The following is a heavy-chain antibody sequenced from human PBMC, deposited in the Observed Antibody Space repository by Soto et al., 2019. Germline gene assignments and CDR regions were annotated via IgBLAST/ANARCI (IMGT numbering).Heavy chain of an antibody. D-gene: IGHD6-13*01. J-gene: IGHJ6*02. V-gene: IGHV4-59*01. CDR2: IYYSGST. Sequence: SETLSLTCTVSGGSISSYYWGWIRQPPGKGLEWIGYIYYSGSTNYNPSLKSRVTISVDTSKNQFSLKLSSVTAADTAVYYCARGSPSSWYNYYGMDVCGQGTTVTVSS. CDR3: ARGSPSSWYNYYGMDV. CDR1: GGSISSYY.